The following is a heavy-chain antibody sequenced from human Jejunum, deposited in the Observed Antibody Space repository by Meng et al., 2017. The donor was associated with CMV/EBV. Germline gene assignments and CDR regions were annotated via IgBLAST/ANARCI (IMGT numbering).Heavy chain of an antibody. CDR2: ISYDGSNK. D-gene: IGHD3-3*01. Sequence: HWVGQAPGKGLEWVAFISYDGSNKNYTDCVRGRFTMSRDNSKNTLYLQMNSLRAEDTAVYYCARDPGAYDFWSGPSYYTYGMDVWGQGTTVTVSS. CDR3: ARDPGAYDFWSGPSYYTYGMDV. V-gene: IGHV3-30-3*01. J-gene: IGHJ6*02.